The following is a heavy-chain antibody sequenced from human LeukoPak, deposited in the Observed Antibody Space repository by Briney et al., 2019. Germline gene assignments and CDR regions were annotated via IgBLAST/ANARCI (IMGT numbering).Heavy chain of an antibody. V-gene: IGHV4-34*01. CDR2: INHSGST. D-gene: IGHD3-10*01. CDR1: GGSFSGYY. Sequence: PSETLSLTCAVYGGSFSGYYWSWIRQPPGKGLEWIGEINHSGSTNYNPSFKSRVTISVDTSKNQFSLKLSSVTAADTAVYYCARFLVRGVPSPWFDPWGQGTLVTVSS. J-gene: IGHJ5*02. CDR3: ARFLVRGVPSPWFDP.